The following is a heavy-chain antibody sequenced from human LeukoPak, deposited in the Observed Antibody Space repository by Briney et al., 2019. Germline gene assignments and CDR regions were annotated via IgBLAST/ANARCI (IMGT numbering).Heavy chain of an antibody. V-gene: IGHV3-48*03. J-gene: IGHJ4*02. D-gene: IGHD1-26*01. Sequence: GGCLRLSRAASGFTLSNYEMNWVRQAPGKALEWVSYSSSGGSTIYYADSVKGRFTISRDNAKNSLFLQMNSLRAEDTAVYYCARGRVGTTTPFDYWGQGTLVTVSS. CDR2: SSSGGSTI. CDR1: GFTLSNYE. CDR3: ARGRVGTTTPFDY.